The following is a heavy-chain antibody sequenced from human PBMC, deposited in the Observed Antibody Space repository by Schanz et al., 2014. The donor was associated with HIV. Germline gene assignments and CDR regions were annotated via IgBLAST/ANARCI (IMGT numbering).Heavy chain of an antibody. D-gene: IGHD3-22*01. CDR3: AKPEYDSSGNSQTHFDY. CDR2: IWYDGSNT. J-gene: IGHJ4*02. Sequence: QVQLVESGGGVVQPGRSLRLSCAASGFTFSSYGMHWVRQAPGKGLAWVAVIWYDGSNTYYGDSVKGRFTISRDNSKNTLYLQMKSLRVEDTAIYYCAKPEYDSSGNSQTHFDYWGQGTLVSVSS. CDR1: GFTFSSYG. V-gene: IGHV3-33*06.